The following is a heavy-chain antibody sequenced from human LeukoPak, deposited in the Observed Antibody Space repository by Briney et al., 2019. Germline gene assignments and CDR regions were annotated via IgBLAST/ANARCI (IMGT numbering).Heavy chain of an antibody. Sequence: ASVKVSCKASGGTFSRYAISWVRQAPGQGLEWMGGIIPIFDTANYAQKFQGRVTITADKSTSTAYMELSSLRSEDTAVYYCASGLRGYYYDDAFDIWGQGTMVTVSS. CDR2: IIPIFDTA. J-gene: IGHJ3*02. D-gene: IGHD3-22*01. V-gene: IGHV1-69*06. CDR3: ASGLRGYYYDDAFDI. CDR1: GGTFSRYA.